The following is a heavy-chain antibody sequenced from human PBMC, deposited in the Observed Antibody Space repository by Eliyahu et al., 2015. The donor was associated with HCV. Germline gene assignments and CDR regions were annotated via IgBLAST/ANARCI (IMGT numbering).Heavy chain of an antibody. D-gene: IGHD3-3*02. CDR1: GYTFTAYY. Sequence: QVHLVQSGADXXKPGASVXVSCKAXGYTFTAYYXYWVRQAPGQGLEWMGRINPNSGGTNYAQKFQGRVTMTRDTSISTAYMELRRLKSDDTGVYYCAREEAHLRTEWMYYGMDVWGQGTTVTVSS. V-gene: IGHV1-2*02. CDR2: INPNSGGT. J-gene: IGHJ6*02. CDR3: AREEAHLRTEWMYYGMDV.